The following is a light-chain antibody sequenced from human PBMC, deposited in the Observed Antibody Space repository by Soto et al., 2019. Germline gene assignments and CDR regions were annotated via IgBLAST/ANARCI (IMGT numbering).Light chain of an antibody. V-gene: IGKV1-5*01. Sequence: DIQMTQSPSTLSASVGDRVTITCRASQSISSWLAWYQQKPGKAPKLLINDASSLESGVPSRFSGSGSGTEFTLTISSLQSEDFAVYYCQQDNNWPPSTFSQVTR. CDR2: DAS. J-gene: IGKJ5*01. CDR1: QSISSW. CDR3: QQDNNWPPST.